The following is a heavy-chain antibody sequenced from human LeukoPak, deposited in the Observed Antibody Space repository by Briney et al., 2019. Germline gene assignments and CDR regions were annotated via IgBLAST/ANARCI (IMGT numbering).Heavy chain of an antibody. D-gene: IGHD3-10*01. CDR1: GGSFSGYY. Sequence: SETLSLTCAVYGGSFSGYYWSWIRQPPGKGLEWIGGINHSGSTNYNPSLKSRVTISVDTSKNQFSLKLSSVTAADTAVYYCAAQKTYYYGSGSYSGFDYWGQGTLVTVSS. CDR3: AAQKTYYYGSGSYSGFDY. J-gene: IGHJ4*02. CDR2: INHSGST. V-gene: IGHV4-34*01.